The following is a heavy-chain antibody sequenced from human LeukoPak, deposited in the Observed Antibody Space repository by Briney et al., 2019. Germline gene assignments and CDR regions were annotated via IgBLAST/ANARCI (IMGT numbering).Heavy chain of an antibody. CDR1: GYSISSGYY. D-gene: IGHD2-2*01. CDR3: ARDSPATGCIDY. Sequence: SETLSLTCTVSGYSISSGYYWGWIRQPPGKGLEWIGSIYHSGSTYYNPSLKSRVTISVDTSKNQFSLKLSSVTAADTAVYYCARDSPATGCIDYWGQGTLVTVSS. CDR2: IYHSGST. J-gene: IGHJ4*02. V-gene: IGHV4-38-2*02.